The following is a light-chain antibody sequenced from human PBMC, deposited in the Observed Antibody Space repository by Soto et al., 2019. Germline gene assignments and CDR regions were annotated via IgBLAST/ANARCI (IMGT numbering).Light chain of an antibody. CDR1: TGAVTSSHF. CDR2: DTN. CDR3: LLSYSGARV. V-gene: IGLV7-46*01. Sequence: QAVVTQAPSLTVSPGGTVTLTCGSSTGAVTSSHFPYWFQQKPGQAPRTLIYDTNNKHSWTPARFSGSLLGGKAALTLSGAQPEDEADYYCLLSYSGARVFGGGTKLTVL. J-gene: IGLJ3*02.